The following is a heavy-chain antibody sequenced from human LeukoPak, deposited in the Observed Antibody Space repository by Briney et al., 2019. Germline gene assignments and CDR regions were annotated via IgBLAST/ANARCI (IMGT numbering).Heavy chain of an antibody. CDR2: IRYDGGNQ. CDR3: ARKGLPDY. J-gene: IGHJ4*02. Sequence: GGSLRLPCAASGFTFSSYGMHWVRQTPGKGLECVAFIRYDGGNQYYTDSVKGQFTISRDNSKNTIYLQMNSLRAEDTAVYYCARKGLPDYWGQGTLVTVSS. CDR1: GFTFSSYG. V-gene: IGHV3-30*02.